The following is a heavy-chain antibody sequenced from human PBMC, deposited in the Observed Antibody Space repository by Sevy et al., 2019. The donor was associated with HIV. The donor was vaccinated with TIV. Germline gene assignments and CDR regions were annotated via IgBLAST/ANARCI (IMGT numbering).Heavy chain of an antibody. D-gene: IGHD2-8*01. CDR3: AREGCTRPHDY. CDR1: GFAFYDYS. V-gene: IGHV3-23*01. J-gene: IGHJ4*02. Sequence: GGFLRLSCAASGFAFYDYSMSWIRQAPGKGLEWLATLSFGCGKINYADSVKGRFTISRDNSKNSFYLQMDNLRVEVMALYYSAREGCTRPHDYWGQGTRVTVSS. CDR2: LSFGCGKI.